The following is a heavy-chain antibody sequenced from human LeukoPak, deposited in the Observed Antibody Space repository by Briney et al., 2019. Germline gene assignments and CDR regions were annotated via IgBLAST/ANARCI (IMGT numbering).Heavy chain of an antibody. Sequence: PTGGSLRLSCAASGFTFSSYEMNWVRQAPGKGLEWVSYISSSGSTIYYADSVKGRFTISRDNAKNSLYLQMNSLRAEDTAVYYCARDPPFYDSSGYYAYWGQGTLVTVSS. CDR3: ARDPPFYDSSGYYAY. J-gene: IGHJ4*02. D-gene: IGHD3-22*01. V-gene: IGHV3-48*03. CDR1: GFTFSSYE. CDR2: ISSSGSTI.